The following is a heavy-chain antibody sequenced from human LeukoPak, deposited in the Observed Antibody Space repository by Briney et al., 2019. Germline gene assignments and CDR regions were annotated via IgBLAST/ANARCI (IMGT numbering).Heavy chain of an antibody. CDR1: GFSFGKYW. J-gene: IGHJ5*02. Sequence: GGSLRLSCVASGFSFGKYWMSWARQAPGKGLEWVANIKLDGSEKNYVDSVKGRFTISRDNTKNSLYLQMNSLRVEDTAVFYCARDQYDAWSRRGNFDPWGQGTLVIVSS. CDR2: IKLDGSEK. V-gene: IGHV3-7*03. D-gene: IGHD3-3*01. CDR3: ARDQYDAWSRRGNFDP.